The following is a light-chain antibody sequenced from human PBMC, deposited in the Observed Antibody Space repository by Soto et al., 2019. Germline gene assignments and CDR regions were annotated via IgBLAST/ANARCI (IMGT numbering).Light chain of an antibody. CDR1: QTISNT. Sequence: EVVMTQSPATLSVSPGAKVSLSCRAHQTISNTLAWYQQKPGQAPRPLIYGAPNRATGIPDRFSGSGSGTDFTLTISRLEPEDFAVYYCQQYGSLITFGQGTRLEIK. CDR3: QQYGSLIT. CDR2: GAP. J-gene: IGKJ5*01. V-gene: IGKV3-20*01.